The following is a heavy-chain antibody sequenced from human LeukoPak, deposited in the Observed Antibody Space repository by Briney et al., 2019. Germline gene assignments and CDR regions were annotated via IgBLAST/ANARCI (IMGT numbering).Heavy chain of an antibody. J-gene: IGHJ4*02. D-gene: IGHD6-19*01. Sequence: VASVKVSCKASGYTFTGYYMHWVRQAPGQGLERMGWINPNSGGTNYAQKFQGRVTMTRDTSISTAYMELSRLRSDDTAVYYCAREMGGSGWYHTFDYWGQGTLVTVSS. CDR2: INPNSGGT. V-gene: IGHV1-2*02. CDR1: GYTFTGYY. CDR3: AREMGGSGWYHTFDY.